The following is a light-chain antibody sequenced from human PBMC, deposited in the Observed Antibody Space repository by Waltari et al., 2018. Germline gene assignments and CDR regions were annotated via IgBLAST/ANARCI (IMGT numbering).Light chain of an antibody. CDR3: QQSYGTPPT. CDR1: QSINRY. V-gene: IGKV1-39*01. Sequence: DIQITQSPSSLSASVGDRVTITCRASQSINRYLPWYQQKPGKAPKLLIYAASSLQSGVPSRFSVSGSGTDFTLTISSLQPEDFATYYCQQSYGTPPTFGQGTKVEIK. J-gene: IGKJ1*01. CDR2: AAS.